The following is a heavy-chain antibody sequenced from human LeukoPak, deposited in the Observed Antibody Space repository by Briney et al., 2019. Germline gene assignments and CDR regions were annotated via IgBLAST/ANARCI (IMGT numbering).Heavy chain of an antibody. Sequence: SETLSLTCAVYGGSFSGYYWSWIRQPPGKGLEWIGEINHSGSTNYNPSLKSRVTISVDTSKNQCSLKLSSVTAADTAVYYCARGDYCSSTSCYLPGYNWFDPWGQGTLVTVSS. V-gene: IGHV4-34*01. J-gene: IGHJ5*02. CDR1: GGSFSGYY. CDR2: INHSGST. CDR3: ARGDYCSSTSCYLPGYNWFDP. D-gene: IGHD2-2*01.